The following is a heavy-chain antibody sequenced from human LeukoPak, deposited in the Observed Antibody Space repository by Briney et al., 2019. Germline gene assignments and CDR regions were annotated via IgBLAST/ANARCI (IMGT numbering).Heavy chain of an antibody. V-gene: IGHV3-21*01. CDR3: AREPTSYSSGWRNRFFDY. CDR2: ISSSSSYI. D-gene: IGHD6-19*01. CDR1: GFTFSSYS. Sequence: PGGSLRLSCAASGFTFSSYSMNWVRQAPGKGLEWVSSISSSSSYIYYADSVKGRFTISRGNAKNSLYLQMNSLRAEDTAVYYCAREPTSYSSGWRNRFFDYWGQGTLVTVSS. J-gene: IGHJ4*02.